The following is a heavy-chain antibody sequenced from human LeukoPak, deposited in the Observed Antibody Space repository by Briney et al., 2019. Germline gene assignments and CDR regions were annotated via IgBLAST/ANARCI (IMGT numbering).Heavy chain of an antibody. D-gene: IGHD6-13*01. Sequence: GGPLRLSCAASGFTFFSYDMYWVRQAPGKGLEWVSYISSSASTKYYADSVKGRFTISRDNAKSSLYLQMNSLRVDDTAVYYCARALPSSWYFFDYWGQGALVTVSS. CDR1: GFTFFSYD. J-gene: IGHJ4*02. CDR3: ARALPSSWYFFDY. CDR2: ISSSASTK. V-gene: IGHV3-48*03.